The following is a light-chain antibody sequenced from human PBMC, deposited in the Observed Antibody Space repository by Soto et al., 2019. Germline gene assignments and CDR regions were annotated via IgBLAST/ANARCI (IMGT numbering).Light chain of an antibody. V-gene: IGKV3-15*01. CDR1: QSVSSK. Sequence: EIVMTQSPATLSVSPGERATLSCRASQSVSSKLAWYQQKPGQAPRLLIYGASTRATGIPARFSGSGSGTEFTLTISSLQSEDFAVYYCQQYXNWPPGTLGGGTKVDIK. CDR3: QQYXNWPPGT. CDR2: GAS. J-gene: IGKJ4*01.